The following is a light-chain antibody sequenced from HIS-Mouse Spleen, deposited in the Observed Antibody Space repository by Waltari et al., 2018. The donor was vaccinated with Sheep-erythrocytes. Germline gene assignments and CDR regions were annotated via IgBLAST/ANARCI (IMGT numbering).Light chain of an antibody. CDR1: SRDVECYNY. CDR2: DVS. CDR3: CSYAGSYTLV. V-gene: IGLV2-11*01. J-gene: IGLJ3*02. Sequence: QSALTQPRSVSGSPGQSVTISCTGTSRDVECYNYVSWYQQHPGKAPKLMIYDVSKRPSGVPDRFSGSKSGNTASLTISGLQAEDEADYYCCSYAGSYTLVFGGGTKLTVL.